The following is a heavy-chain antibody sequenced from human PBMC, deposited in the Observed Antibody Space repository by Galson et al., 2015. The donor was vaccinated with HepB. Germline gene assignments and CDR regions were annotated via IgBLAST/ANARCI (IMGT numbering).Heavy chain of an antibody. CDR3: AREPYGSGSADHWFDP. CDR2: TYYKSKWNN. V-gene: IGHV6-1*01. CDR1: GDSVSSTTAA. Sequence: CAISGDSVSSTTAAWSWVRQSPSRGLEWLGRTYYKSKWNNDYAVSVKSRIAINPDTSKNQFSLQLNSVTPEDTAVYYCAREPYGSGSADHWFDPWGQGTLVTVSS. D-gene: IGHD3-10*01. J-gene: IGHJ5*02.